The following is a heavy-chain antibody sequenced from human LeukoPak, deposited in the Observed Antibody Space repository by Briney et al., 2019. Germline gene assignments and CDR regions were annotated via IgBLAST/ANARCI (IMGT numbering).Heavy chain of an antibody. V-gene: IGHV4-59*01. CDR2: IYYSGST. Sequence: SETLSLTCSVSGGSISSYYWIWSRQPPGKGLEWIGYIYYSGSTNYNPSLKSRVTISVDTSKNQLSLKLSSVTAADTAVYYCARFYYYGMDVWGQGTTVTVSS. CDR1: GGSISSYY. CDR3: ARFYYYGMDV. J-gene: IGHJ6*02.